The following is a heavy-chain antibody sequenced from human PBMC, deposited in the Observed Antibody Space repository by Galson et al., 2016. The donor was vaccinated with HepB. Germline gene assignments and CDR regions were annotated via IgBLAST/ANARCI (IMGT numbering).Heavy chain of an antibody. CDR2: ISPYNGDI. V-gene: IGHV1-18*01. CDR1: GYTFSSYG. J-gene: IGHJ4*02. Sequence: SVKVSCKASGYTFSSYGITWMRQAPGQGLEWMGWISPYNGDINYAQNLQGRATMTIDTATSTAYMEVRSLRSDDTAFYFCARGSSRRVFDYWGQGTLVTVSS. D-gene: IGHD6-13*01. CDR3: ARGSSRRVFDY.